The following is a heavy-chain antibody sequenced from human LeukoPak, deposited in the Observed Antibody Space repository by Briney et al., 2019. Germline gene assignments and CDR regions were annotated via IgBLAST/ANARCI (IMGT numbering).Heavy chain of an antibody. D-gene: IGHD6-19*01. V-gene: IGHV3-30*03. CDR3: ARGRNNSGWHGAFFDY. J-gene: IGHJ4*02. Sequence: GGSLRLSCAASGFTFDSYGMHWVRQAPGKGLEWVAVISFNGNNKYYGDFVRGRFTISRDNAKNTLYLQMNSLRSEDTAVYYCARGRNNSGWHGAFFDYWGQGTLVTVSS. CDR1: GFTFDSYG. CDR2: ISFNGNNK.